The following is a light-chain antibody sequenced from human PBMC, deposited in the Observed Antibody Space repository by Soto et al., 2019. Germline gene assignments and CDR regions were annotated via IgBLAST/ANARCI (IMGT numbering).Light chain of an antibody. V-gene: IGLV2-14*03. Sequence: QSVLTQPASVSGSPGQLITISCTGTSSDVSGYDFVSWFQQHPGKAPKLMIYDVTNRPSGVSDRFSGSKSANTASLTISGLQAEDEADYYCSSYISSRTLEAFGTGTKVTVL. CDR3: SSYISSRTLEA. CDR1: SSDVSGYDF. CDR2: DVT. J-gene: IGLJ1*01.